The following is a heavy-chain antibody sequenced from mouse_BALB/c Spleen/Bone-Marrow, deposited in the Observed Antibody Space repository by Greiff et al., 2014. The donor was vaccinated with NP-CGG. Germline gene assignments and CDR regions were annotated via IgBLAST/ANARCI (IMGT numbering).Heavy chain of an antibody. J-gene: IGHJ4*01. V-gene: IGHV5-6-4*01. CDR3: TRDLYDGYSYYAMDY. CDR2: ITSGGGYT. D-gene: IGHD2-3*01. CDR1: GFTFSGYT. Sequence: DVHLVESGGGLVKPGGSLKLSCAASGFTFSGYTMSWVRQTPEKRLEWVATITSGGGYTYYPDSVKGRFTISRDNAKSTLYLQMSSLKSEDTAMYYCTRDLYDGYSYYAMDYWGQGTSVTVSS.